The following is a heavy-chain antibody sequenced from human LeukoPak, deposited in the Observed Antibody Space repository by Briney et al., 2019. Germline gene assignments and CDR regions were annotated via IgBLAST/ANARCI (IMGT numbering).Heavy chain of an antibody. Sequence: PGGSLRLSCAASGFTFNTFNMNWVRQAPGKGLEWVSSITSGGDYIYYADSLKGRFTTSRDNAKNSLSLPLNSLRVEHTAVYYCARGHYDVLAASYTWTPDYWGQAPLVTVSS. J-gene: IGHJ4*02. V-gene: IGHV3-21*01. CDR3: ARGHYDVLAASYTWTPDY. CDR2: ITSGGDYI. D-gene: IGHD3-9*01. CDR1: GFTFNTFN.